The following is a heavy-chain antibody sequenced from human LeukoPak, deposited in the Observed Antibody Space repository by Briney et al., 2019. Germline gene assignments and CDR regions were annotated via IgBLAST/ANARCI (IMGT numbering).Heavy chain of an antibody. CDR3: ARHAGYSSSGAARPFDY. Sequence: GESLKISCKGSGYSFTSYWIGWVRQMPGNGLEWMGIIYPGDSDTRYSPSFQGQVTISADKSISTAYLQWSSLKASDIAMYYCARHAGYSSSGAARPFDYWGQGTLVTVSS. V-gene: IGHV5-51*01. CDR1: GYSFTSYW. D-gene: IGHD6-6*01. CDR2: IYPGDSDT. J-gene: IGHJ4*02.